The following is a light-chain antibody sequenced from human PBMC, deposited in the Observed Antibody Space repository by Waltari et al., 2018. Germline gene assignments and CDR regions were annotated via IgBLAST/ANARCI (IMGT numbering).Light chain of an antibody. CDR1: QSLTSN. CDR2: GAS. V-gene: IGKV3-15*01. CDR3: QQYNRWPST. J-gene: IGKJ2*01. Sequence: VMTQSPAILSVSPGDSVTLSCRPSQSLTSNLAWYQQKPGQPPRLLIFGASTRATGVSDRFSGSGTTTQFSLTISSLQPEDFAIYFCQQYNRWPSTFGQGTKLDIK.